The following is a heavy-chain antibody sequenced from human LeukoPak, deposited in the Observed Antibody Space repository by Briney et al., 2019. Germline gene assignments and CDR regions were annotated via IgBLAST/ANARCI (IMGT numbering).Heavy chain of an antibody. CDR1: GFIFSNYW. V-gene: IGHV3-7*05. CDR3: ARDKSYGDSEDY. J-gene: IGHJ4*02. CDR2: INQDGREK. D-gene: IGHD4-17*01. Sequence: PGGSLRLSCSASGFIFSNYWMSWARQAPGKGLEWVANINQDGREKYYVDSVKGRFTISRDNAKNSLSLQMNSLRAEDTAVYYCARDKSYGDSEDYWGQGTLVTVSS.